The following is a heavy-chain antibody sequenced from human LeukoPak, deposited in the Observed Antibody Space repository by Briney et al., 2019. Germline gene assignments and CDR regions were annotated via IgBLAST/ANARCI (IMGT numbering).Heavy chain of an antibody. CDR3: ARDQGGGYFDY. J-gene: IGHJ4*02. D-gene: IGHD3-16*01. CDR2: IYSGGST. Sequence: GGSLRLSCAASGFTVSSNYMSWVRQAPGKGLEWVSVIYSGGSTYYTDSVKGRFTISRDNSMNTLYLQMNSLRAEDTAVYYCARDQGGGYFDYWGQGTLVTVSS. CDR1: GFTVSSNY. V-gene: IGHV3-53*01.